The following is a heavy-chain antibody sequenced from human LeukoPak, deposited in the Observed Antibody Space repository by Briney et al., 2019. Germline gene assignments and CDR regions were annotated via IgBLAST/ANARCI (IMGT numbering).Heavy chain of an antibody. V-gene: IGHV4-38-2*01. Sequence: KASETLSLTCAVSGYSISSGYYWGWIRQPPGKGLEWIGSIYHSGSTYYNPSLKSRVTISVDTSKNQFSLKLSSVTAADTAVYYCASLVYSGSYGPRFDYWGQGTLVTVSS. D-gene: IGHD1-26*01. CDR1: GYSISSGYY. J-gene: IGHJ4*02. CDR2: IYHSGST. CDR3: ASLVYSGSYGPRFDY.